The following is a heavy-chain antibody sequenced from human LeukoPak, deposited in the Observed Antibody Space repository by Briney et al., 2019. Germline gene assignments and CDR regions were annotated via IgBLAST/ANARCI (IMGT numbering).Heavy chain of an antibody. CDR3: AKGKGDYGDYVVDY. J-gene: IGHJ4*02. CDR2: ISGSGGST. Sequence: ETPSLTCAVYGGSFSGYYWSWVRQAPGKGLEWVSAISGSGGSTYYADSVKGRFTISRDNSKNTLYLQMNSLRAEDTAVYYCAKGKGDYGDYVVDYWGQGTLVTVSS. V-gene: IGHV3-23*01. CDR1: GGSFSGYY. D-gene: IGHD4-17*01.